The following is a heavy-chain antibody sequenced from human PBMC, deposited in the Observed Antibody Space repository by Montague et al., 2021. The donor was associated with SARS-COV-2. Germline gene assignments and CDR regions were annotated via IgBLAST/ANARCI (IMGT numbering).Heavy chain of an antibody. J-gene: IGHJ4*02. CDR1: GFTFSSYV. Sequence: SLRLSCAASGFTFSSYVMHWVRQAPGKGLEWVAVISYDGSNKYYADSVKGRFTISRDNSKNTLYLQMNSLRAEDTAVYYCASELADYGDSDYWGQGTLVTVSS. CDR3: ASELADYGDSDY. CDR2: ISYDGSNK. V-gene: IGHV3-30-3*01. D-gene: IGHD4-17*01.